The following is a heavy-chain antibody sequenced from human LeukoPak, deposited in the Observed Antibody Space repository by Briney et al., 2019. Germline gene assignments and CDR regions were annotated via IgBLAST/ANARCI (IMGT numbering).Heavy chain of an antibody. V-gene: IGHV3-48*03. J-gene: IGHJ6*02. CDR1: GFTFSSYE. Sequence: PGGSLRLSCAASGFTFSSYEMNWVRQAPGKGLEWVSYISSSGSTIYYADSVKGRFTISRDNAKNSLYLQMNSLRAEDTAVYYCARDVVVVAATHYYGMDVWGQGTTVTVSS. CDR3: ARDVVVVAATHYYGMDV. D-gene: IGHD2-15*01. CDR2: ISSSGSTI.